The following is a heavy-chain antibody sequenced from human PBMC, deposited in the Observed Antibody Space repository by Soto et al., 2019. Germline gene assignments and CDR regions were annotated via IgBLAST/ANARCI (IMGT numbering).Heavy chain of an antibody. CDR2: FDPEDGET. D-gene: IGHD2-2*01. CDR1: GYTLTELS. V-gene: IGHV1-24*01. J-gene: IGHJ4*02. Sequence: ASVKVSCKVSGYTLTELSMHWVRQAPGKGLEWMGGFDPEDGETIYAQKFQGRVTMTEDTSTDTAYMELSSLRSEDTAVYYCATGLVVVPAAMHSYYDYWGQGTLVTVSS. CDR3: ATGLVVVPAAMHSYYDY.